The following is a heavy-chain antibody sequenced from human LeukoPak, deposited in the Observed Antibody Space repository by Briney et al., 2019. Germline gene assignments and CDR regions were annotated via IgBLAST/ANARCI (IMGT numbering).Heavy chain of an antibody. CDR3: AKDRGTYSNYIFAY. V-gene: IGHV1-2*02. CDR1: GYTFTGYY. CDR2: INPNSGGT. J-gene: IGHJ4*02. Sequence: ASVKVSCKASGYTFTGYYMHWVRQAPGQGLEWMGWINPNSGGTNYAQKFQGRVTMTRDTSISTAYMELSRLRSDDTAVYYCAKDRGTYSNYIFAYWGQGTLVTVSS. D-gene: IGHD4-11*01.